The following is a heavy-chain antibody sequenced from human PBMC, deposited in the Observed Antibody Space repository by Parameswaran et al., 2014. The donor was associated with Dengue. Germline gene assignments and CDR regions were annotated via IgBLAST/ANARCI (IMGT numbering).Heavy chain of an antibody. J-gene: IGHJ4*02. V-gene: IGHV3-21*01. D-gene: IGHD3-22*01. Sequence: VRQAPGKGLEWVSSISSSSNYIYYADSVKGRFTVYRDNAKNSLYLRMNSLRADDTAVYYCASQFYDSSGYLRSFEYWGQGTLVTVSS. CDR3: ASQFYDSSGYLRSFEY. CDR2: ISSSSNYI.